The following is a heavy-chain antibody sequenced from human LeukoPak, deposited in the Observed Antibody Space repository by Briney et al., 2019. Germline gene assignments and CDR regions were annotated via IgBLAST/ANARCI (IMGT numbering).Heavy chain of an antibody. CDR3: ARARYYYDSSGYRPNYYFDY. V-gene: IGHV4-59*01. Sequence: PSETLSLTCTVSGGSISSYYWSWIRQPPGKGLEWIGYIYYSGSTNYNPSLKSRVTISVDTSKNQFSLKLSSVTAADTAVYYCARARYYYDSSGYRPNYYFDYWGQGTLVTVSS. J-gene: IGHJ4*02. CDR1: GGSISSYY. CDR2: IYYSGST. D-gene: IGHD3-22*01.